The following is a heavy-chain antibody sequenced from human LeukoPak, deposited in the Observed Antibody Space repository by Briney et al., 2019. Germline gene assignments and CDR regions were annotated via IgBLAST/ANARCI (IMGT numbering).Heavy chain of an antibody. CDR1: GFTFSSYS. Sequence: GGSLRLSCAASGFTFSSYSMNWVRQAPGKGLEWVSSISSSSSYIYYADSVKGRFTISRDNAKNSLYLQMNSLRAEDTAVYYCAREFFDYGDSRSWGQGTMVTVSS. J-gene: IGHJ3*01. V-gene: IGHV3-21*01. CDR3: AREFFDYGDSRS. D-gene: IGHD4-17*01. CDR2: ISSSSSYI.